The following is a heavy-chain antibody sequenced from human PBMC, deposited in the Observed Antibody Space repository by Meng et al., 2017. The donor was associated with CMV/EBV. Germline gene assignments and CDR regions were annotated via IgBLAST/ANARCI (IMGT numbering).Heavy chain of an antibody. CDR2: IWYGGSNK. CDR1: GFTFSSYG. CDR3: AKEQGSMRQQLAYYYYYGMDV. D-gene: IGHD6-13*01. J-gene: IGHJ6*02. Sequence: GESLKISCAASGFTFSSYGMHWVRQAPGKGLEWVAVIWYGGSNKYYADSVKGRFTISRDNSKNTLYLQMNSLRAEDTAVYYCAKEQGSMRQQLAYYYYYGMDVWGQGTTVTVSS. V-gene: IGHV3-33*06.